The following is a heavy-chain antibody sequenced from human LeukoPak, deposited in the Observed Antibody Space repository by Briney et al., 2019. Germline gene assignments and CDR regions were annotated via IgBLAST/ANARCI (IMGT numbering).Heavy chain of an antibody. Sequence: AGGSLRLSCAASGFTFSNYAVSWVRQAPGKGLEWVSTISGSGGSTYYPDSVKGRFTISRDKSKNTVYLQMNSLRAEDAAVYYCARRGDYRNFDYWGQGTLVTVSS. J-gene: IGHJ4*02. D-gene: IGHD4-17*01. CDR1: GFTFSNYA. V-gene: IGHV3-23*01. CDR3: ARRGDYRNFDY. CDR2: ISGSGGST.